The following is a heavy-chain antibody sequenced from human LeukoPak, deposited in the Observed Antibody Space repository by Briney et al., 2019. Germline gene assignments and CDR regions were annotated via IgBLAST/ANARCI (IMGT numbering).Heavy chain of an antibody. CDR2: IYHSGFT. V-gene: IGHV4-4*02. Sequence: SETLSLTCAVSGGSISSGNWWSWVRQPPGKGLEWIGEIYHSGFTNYNPSLKSRVTISVDKSKNQFSLKLNSVTAADTAVYYCAGAYYYGSGSYGLDYWGQGTLVTVSS. CDR1: GGSISSGNW. J-gene: IGHJ4*02. CDR3: AGAYYYGSGSYGLDY. D-gene: IGHD3-10*01.